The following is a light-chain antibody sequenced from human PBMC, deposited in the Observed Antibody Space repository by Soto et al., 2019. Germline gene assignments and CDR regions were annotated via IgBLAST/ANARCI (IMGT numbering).Light chain of an antibody. Sequence: EVVLTQSPATLSLSPGERATLSCRASQSVSSSYLAWYQQTPGQAPRLLIYGTSNRATGIPDRFSGSGSGTDFTLTISRLEPEDFAVYYCQQYGNSRWTFGQGNRWIS. CDR2: GTS. V-gene: IGKV3-20*01. CDR3: QQYGNSRWT. CDR1: QSVSSSY. J-gene: IGKJ1*01.